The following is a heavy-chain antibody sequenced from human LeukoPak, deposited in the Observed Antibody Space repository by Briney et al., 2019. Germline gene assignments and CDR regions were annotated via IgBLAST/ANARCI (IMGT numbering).Heavy chain of an antibody. CDR3: ARGRGTRDY. J-gene: IGHJ4*02. V-gene: IGHV4-39*07. CDR2: INHSGST. Sequence: SETLSLTCTVSGASISGSGYYWGWIRQPPGKGLEWIGEINHSGSTNYNPSLKSRVTISVDTSKNQFSLKLSSVTAADTAVYYCARGRGTRDYWGQGTLVTVSS. CDR1: GASISGSGYY.